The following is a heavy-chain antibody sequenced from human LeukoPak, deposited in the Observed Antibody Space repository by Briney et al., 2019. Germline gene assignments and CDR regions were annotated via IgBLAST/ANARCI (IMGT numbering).Heavy chain of an antibody. Sequence: GGSLRLSCAASGFTFSDYYMSWIRQAPAKGLEWVSYISSSGSTIYYADSVKGRFTISRDNAKNSLYLQMNSLRAEDTAVYYCARTYSSSSYFDYWGQGTLVTVSS. CDR3: ARTYSSSSYFDY. CDR2: ISSSGSTI. J-gene: IGHJ4*02. CDR1: GFTFSDYY. D-gene: IGHD6-6*01. V-gene: IGHV3-11*01.